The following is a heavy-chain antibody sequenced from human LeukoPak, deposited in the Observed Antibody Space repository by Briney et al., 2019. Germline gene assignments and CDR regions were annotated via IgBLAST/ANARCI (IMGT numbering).Heavy chain of an antibody. CDR1: GFTFSSYR. Sequence: GGSLRLSCAASGFTFSSYRMNWVRQAPGKGLEWVSSISDSSSYIYHADSVKGRFAISRDNAKNSVYLQMNSLRAEDTTTYYCTKGENGMDVWGQGTTVTVSS. V-gene: IGHV3-21*01. CDR3: TKGENGMDV. J-gene: IGHJ6*02. D-gene: IGHD1-26*01. CDR2: ISDSSSYI.